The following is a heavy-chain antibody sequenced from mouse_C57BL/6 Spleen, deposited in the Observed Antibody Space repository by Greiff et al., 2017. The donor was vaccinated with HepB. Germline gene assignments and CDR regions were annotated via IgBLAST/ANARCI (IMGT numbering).Heavy chain of an antibody. Sequence: QVQLQQSGAELVRPGASVTLSCKASGYTFTDYEMHWVKQTPVHGLEWIGAIDPETGGTAYNQKFKGKAILTADKSSSTAYMELRSLTSEDSAVYYCTRGKPLSYWYFDVWGTGTTVTVSS. CDR1: GYTFTDYE. J-gene: IGHJ1*03. D-gene: IGHD2-1*01. CDR2: IDPETGGT. V-gene: IGHV1-15*01. CDR3: TRGKPLSYWYFDV.